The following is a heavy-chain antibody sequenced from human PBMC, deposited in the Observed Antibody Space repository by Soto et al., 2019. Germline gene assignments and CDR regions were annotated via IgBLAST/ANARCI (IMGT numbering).Heavy chain of an antibody. CDR1: GGTFSSHA. V-gene: IGHV1-69*12. D-gene: IGHD5-12*01. CDR3: VRVVAIPGYPDN. Sequence: QVQLVQSGAEVRQPASSVKVSCKTSGGTFSSHAMSWVRQAPGEGLEWMGGIVPIVDTSTYAQKFQGRVTITADESTSTAYMELSSLRSDDTAIYYCVRVVAIPGYPDNWGQGTLVTVSS. CDR2: IVPIVDTS. J-gene: IGHJ4*02.